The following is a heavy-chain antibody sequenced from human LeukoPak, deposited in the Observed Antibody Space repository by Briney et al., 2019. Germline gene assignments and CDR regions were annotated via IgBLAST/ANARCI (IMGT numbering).Heavy chain of an antibody. J-gene: IGHJ3*02. CDR1: GFTFSSYS. CDR3: ASVAYYYDSRRIPGGGVAFDI. V-gene: IGHV3-48*02. CDR2: ISSSSSTI. Sequence: GGSLRLSCAASGFTFSSYSMKWVRQAPGKGLEWVSYISSSSSTIYYADYVKGRITISRDNAKNSLYLQMNSLRDEDTAVYYCASVAYYYDSRRIPGGGVAFDIWGQGTMVTVSS. D-gene: IGHD3-22*01.